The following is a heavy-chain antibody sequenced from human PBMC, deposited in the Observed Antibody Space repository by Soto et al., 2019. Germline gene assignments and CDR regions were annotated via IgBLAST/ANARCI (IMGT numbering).Heavy chain of an antibody. V-gene: IGHV3-48*01. CDR1: GFTFSSLS. J-gene: IGHJ4*02. CDR2: ISPSSSTI. Sequence: GGSLRLSCAASGFTFSSLSMNWVRQAPGKGLEWVSYISPSSSTIYYADSVKGRFTISRDNAKDSLYLQMNSLRAEDTAVYYCARDLNLGSFDYWGQGT. CDR3: ARDLNLGSFDY.